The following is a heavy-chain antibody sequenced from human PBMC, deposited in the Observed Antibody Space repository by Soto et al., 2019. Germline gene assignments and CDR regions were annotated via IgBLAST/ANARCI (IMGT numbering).Heavy chain of an antibody. CDR3: AGGALSARPDY. CDR2: IWYDGSNK. CDR1: GFTFRNYA. J-gene: IGHJ4*02. V-gene: IGHV3-33*01. D-gene: IGHD6-6*01. Sequence: QVDLVESGGGVVQPGRSLRLSCAASGFTFRNYAMHWVRQAPGKGLEWVAVIWYDGSNKYYEDSVKGRFTISRDNSKNSVYREMNSLRAEDTAVYYGAGGALSARPDYWGKGTLVAVSA.